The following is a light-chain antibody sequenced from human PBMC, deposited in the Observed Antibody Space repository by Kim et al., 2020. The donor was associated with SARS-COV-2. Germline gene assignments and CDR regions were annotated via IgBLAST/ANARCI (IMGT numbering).Light chain of an antibody. Sequence: SPGERATPPCRASQSVSSNLAWYQQKPGQAPRLLIYGASTRATGIPARFSGSGSGTEFTLTISSLQSEDFAVYYCQQYNNWPSWTFGQGTKVDIK. J-gene: IGKJ1*01. CDR1: QSVSSN. V-gene: IGKV3-15*01. CDR2: GAS. CDR3: QQYNNWPSWT.